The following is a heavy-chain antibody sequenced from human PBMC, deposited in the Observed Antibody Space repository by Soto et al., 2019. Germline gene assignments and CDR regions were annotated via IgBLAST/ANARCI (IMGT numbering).Heavy chain of an antibody. V-gene: IGHV1-2*02. CDR1: GYTFTGYY. CDR2: INPNSGGT. J-gene: IGHJ4*02. D-gene: IGHD6-19*01. CDR3: ARNGAVAGISYY. Sequence: ASVEVCCKASGYTFTGYYMHWVRQAPGQGLEWMGWINPNSGGTNYAQKFQGRVTMTRDTSISTAYMELSRLRSDDTAVYYCARNGAVAGISYYWGQGTLVTVSS.